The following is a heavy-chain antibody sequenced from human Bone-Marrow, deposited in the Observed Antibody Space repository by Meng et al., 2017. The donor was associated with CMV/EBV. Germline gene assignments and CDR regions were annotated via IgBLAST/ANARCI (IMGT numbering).Heavy chain of an antibody. CDR1: GFTFSSYG. J-gene: IGHJ4*02. CDR3: ARSFVVVPAALDD. CDR2: IWYDGSNK. V-gene: IGHV3-33*01. D-gene: IGHD2-2*01. Sequence: SLKISCAASGFTFSSYGMHWVRQAPGKGLEWVAVIWYDGSNKYYADSVKGRFTISRDNSKNTLYLQMNSLRAEDTAVYYCARSFVVVPAALDDWGQGTLVTVSS.